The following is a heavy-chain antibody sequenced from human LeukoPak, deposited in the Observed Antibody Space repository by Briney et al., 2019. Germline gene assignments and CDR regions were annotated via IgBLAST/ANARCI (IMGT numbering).Heavy chain of an antibody. CDR2: INHSGST. D-gene: IGHD4-23*01. J-gene: IGHJ3*02. CDR3: ARGLYGGNHNDAFDI. Sequence: SETLSLTCAVYGGSFSGYYWSWIRQPPGKGLEWIGEINHSGSTNYNPSLESRVTISVDTSKNQFSLKLSSVTAADTAVYYCARGLYGGNHNDAFDIWGQGTMVTVSS. V-gene: IGHV4-34*01. CDR1: GGSFSGYY.